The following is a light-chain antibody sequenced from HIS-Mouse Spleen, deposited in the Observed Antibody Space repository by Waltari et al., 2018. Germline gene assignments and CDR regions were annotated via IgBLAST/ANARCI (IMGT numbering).Light chain of an antibody. CDR1: QSVSSY. J-gene: IGKJ4*01. V-gene: IGKV3-11*01. CDR2: DAS. Sequence: EIVLTQSPATLSLSPGERATLSCRASQSVSSYLAWYQQKPGQAPRLLIYDASNRATGIHARFSGSWSGTDFTLTISSLEPEDFAVYYCQQRSNWPLTFGGGTKVEIK. CDR3: QQRSNWPLT.